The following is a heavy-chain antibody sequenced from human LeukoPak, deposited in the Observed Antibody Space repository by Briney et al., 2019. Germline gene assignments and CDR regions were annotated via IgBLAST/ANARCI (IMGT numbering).Heavy chain of an antibody. CDR3: AKLGGTARFDP. V-gene: IGHV3-7*01. Sequence: QPGGSLRLSCGASGFTFISYWMSWVRQAPGRGLEWVANIKQDGSEKDYVDSVKGRFTISRDNAKNSLYLQMTNLRAEDTAIYYCAKLGGTARFDPWGQGTLATVSS. CDR1: GFTFISYW. CDR2: IKQDGSEK. D-gene: IGHD1-7*01. J-gene: IGHJ5*02.